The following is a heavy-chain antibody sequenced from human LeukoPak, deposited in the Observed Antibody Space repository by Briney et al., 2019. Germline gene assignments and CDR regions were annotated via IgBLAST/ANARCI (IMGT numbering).Heavy chain of an antibody. CDR1: GGSIRGFH. J-gene: IGHJ6*02. CDR2: IYSSGTT. D-gene: IGHD2-2*01. CDR3: ARAGGGCSRASCPIPYYGLDV. V-gene: IGHV4-59*01. Sequence: SETLSLTCSVSGGSIRGFHWNWIRQPPGKGLEWIGHIYSSGTTDYNPSLKSRVTISVDTSKSQFSLRLTSVTAADTAVYYCARAGGGCSRASCPIPYYGLDVWGQGTTVTVSS.